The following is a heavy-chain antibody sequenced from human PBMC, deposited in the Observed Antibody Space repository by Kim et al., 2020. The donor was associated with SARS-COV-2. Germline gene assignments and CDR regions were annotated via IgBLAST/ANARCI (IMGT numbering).Heavy chain of an antibody. CDR3: SREGFDY. Sequence: GGSLRLSCAASGFTFSSYAMHWVRQAPGKGLEWVAVISYDGSNKYYADSVKGRFTISRDNSKNTLYLQMNSLRAEDTAVYYCSREGFDYWGQGTLVTVSS. CDR2: ISYDGSNK. CDR1: GFTFSSYA. V-gene: IGHV3-30*04. J-gene: IGHJ4*02.